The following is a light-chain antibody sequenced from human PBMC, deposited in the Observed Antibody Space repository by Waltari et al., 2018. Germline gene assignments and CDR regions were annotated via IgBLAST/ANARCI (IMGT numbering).Light chain of an antibody. Sequence: QYVLTQPPSVSGAPGQRVTIYCTGRSSNIGANYDVQWYQQLPGTAPKRLTNGNTNRPSGVPDRVSGYKSGTSASLAITGLQAEDAADYYCHSYDNSLSGSVFGGGTTLTVL. CDR1: SSNIGANYD. V-gene: IGLV1-40*01. J-gene: IGLJ3*02. CDR3: HSYDNSLSGSV. CDR2: GNT.